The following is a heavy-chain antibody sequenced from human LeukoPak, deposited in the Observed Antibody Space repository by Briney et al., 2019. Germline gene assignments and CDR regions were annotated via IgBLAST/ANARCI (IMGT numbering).Heavy chain of an antibody. CDR1: GYTFTSYA. CDR3: ARARSSRGHDAFDI. CDR2: IIPIFGTA. V-gene: IGHV1-69*13. D-gene: IGHD2-2*01. Sequence: SVKVSCKASGYTFTSYAISWVRQAPGQGLEWMGGIIPIFGTANYAQKFQGRVTITADESTSTAYMELSSLRSEDTAVYYCARARSSRGHDAFDIWGQGTMVTVSS. J-gene: IGHJ3*02.